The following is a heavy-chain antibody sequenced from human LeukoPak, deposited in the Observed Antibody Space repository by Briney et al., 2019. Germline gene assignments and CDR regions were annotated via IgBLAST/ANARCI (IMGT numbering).Heavy chain of an antibody. CDR2: ISSSSSTI. Sequence: PGGSLRLSCAASGFTFSSYGMHWVRQAPGKGLEWVSYISSSSSTIYYADSVKGRFTISRDNAKNSLYLQMNSLRAEDTAVYYCAREEEIAVAGTNGMDVWGQGTTVTVSS. CDR3: AREEEIAVAGTNGMDV. V-gene: IGHV3-48*04. D-gene: IGHD6-19*01. CDR1: GFTFSSYG. J-gene: IGHJ6*02.